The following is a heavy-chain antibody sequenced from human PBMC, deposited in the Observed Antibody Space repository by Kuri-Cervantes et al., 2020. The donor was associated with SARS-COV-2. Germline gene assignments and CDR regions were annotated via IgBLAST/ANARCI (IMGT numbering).Heavy chain of an antibody. CDR1: GYTFTGYY. J-gene: IGHJ5*02. Sequence: ASVKVSCKASGYTFTGYYMHWVRQAPGQGLEWMGWINPNSGGTNYAQKFQGRVTMTTDTSTSTAYMELRSLRSDDTAVYYCARDSNTGTAPIRNQLLSEPTPGWFDPWGQGTLVTVSS. CDR2: INPNSGGT. V-gene: IGHV1-2*02. CDR3: ARDSNTGTAPIRNQLLSEPTPGWFDP. D-gene: IGHD2-2*01.